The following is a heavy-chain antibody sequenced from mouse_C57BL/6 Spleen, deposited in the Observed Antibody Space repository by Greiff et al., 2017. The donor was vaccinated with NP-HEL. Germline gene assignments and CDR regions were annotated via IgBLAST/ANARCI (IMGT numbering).Heavy chain of an antibody. Sequence: EVKLVESGGGLVQPGGSLKLSCAASGFTFSDYYMYWVRQTPEKRLEWVAYISNGGGSTYYPDTVKGRFTISSDNAKNTLYLQMSRLKSEDTAMYYCARRDGKGYFDVWGTGTTVTVSS. D-gene: IGHD1-1*01. J-gene: IGHJ1*03. CDR2: ISNGGGST. CDR1: GFTFSDYY. V-gene: IGHV5-12*01. CDR3: ARRDGKGYFDV.